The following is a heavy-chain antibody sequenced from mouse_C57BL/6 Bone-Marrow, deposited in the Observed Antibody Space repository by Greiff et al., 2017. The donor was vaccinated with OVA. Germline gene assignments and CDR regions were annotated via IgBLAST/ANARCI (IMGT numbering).Heavy chain of an antibody. D-gene: IGHD3-2*02. V-gene: IGHV1-55*01. Sequence: QVQLQQPGAELVKPGASVKMSCKASGYTFTSYWITWVKQRPGQGLEWIGDIYPGSGSTNYNEKFKSKATLTVDTSSSTAYMQLSSLTSEDSAVXYCSRGSTAQALYYAMDYWGQGTSVTVSS. CDR3: SRGSTAQALYYAMDY. J-gene: IGHJ4*01. CDR2: IYPGSGST. CDR1: GYTFTSYW.